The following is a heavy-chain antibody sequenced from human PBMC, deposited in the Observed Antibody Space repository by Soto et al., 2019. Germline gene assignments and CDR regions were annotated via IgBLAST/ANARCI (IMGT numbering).Heavy chain of an antibody. D-gene: IGHD6-19*01. CDR1: GFTFSSYA. V-gene: IGHV3-64*02. CDR3: ARGSSIAVADY. Sequence: EVQLVESGEGLVQPGGSLRLSCAASGFTFSSYAMHWVRQAPGKGLEYVSAISSNGGSTYYADSVKGRFTISRDNSKTTLYLQMGSLRAEDMAVYYCARGSSIAVADYWGQGTLVTVSS. J-gene: IGHJ4*02. CDR2: ISSNGGST.